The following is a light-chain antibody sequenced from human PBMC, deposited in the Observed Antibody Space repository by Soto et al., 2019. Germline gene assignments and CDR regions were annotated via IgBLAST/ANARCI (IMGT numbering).Light chain of an antibody. CDR2: DAS. CDR3: QQYDNLPCT. Sequence: DIQMTQSPSSLSASVGDRVTITCQASQDISNYLNWYQQKPGKAPKLLIYDASNLETGVPSRFSGSGSGTDFTFTISSLQPEDFATYYCQQYDNLPCTFGEGTKVEIK. J-gene: IGKJ1*01. CDR1: QDISNY. V-gene: IGKV1-33*01.